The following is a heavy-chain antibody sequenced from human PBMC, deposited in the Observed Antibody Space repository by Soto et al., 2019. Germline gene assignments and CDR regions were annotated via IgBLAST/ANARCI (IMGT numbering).Heavy chain of an antibody. V-gene: IGHV3-23*01. Sequence: GGSLRLSCAAYGFSFSDYAMSWVRQAPGKGLEWVSVISESGGSTHYADSVRGRFTVSRDNSKNSLSLRMNSLRDEDTAVYFCAKRSPYSSGWYSPIFDYWGQGALVTVSS. CDR2: ISESGGST. J-gene: IGHJ4*02. D-gene: IGHD6-13*01. CDR3: AKRSPYSSGWYSPIFDY. CDR1: GFSFSDYA.